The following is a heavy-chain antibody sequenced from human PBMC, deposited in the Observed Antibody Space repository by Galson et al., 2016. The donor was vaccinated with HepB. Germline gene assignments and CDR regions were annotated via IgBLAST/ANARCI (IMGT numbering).Heavy chain of an antibody. J-gene: IGHJ4*02. CDR3: ARVGSSVPAAMEPFDY. CDR1: GFTFRSYA. V-gene: IGHV3-33*01. D-gene: IGHD2-2*01. Sequence: LRLSCAASGFTFRSYAMHWVRPAPGQGLEWVAVIWYDGSNKYYVESVKGRFTVSRDNSKNTLYLQLNSLRAEDTAVYYCARVGSSVPAAMEPFDYWGQGTLVTGSS. CDR2: IWYDGSNK.